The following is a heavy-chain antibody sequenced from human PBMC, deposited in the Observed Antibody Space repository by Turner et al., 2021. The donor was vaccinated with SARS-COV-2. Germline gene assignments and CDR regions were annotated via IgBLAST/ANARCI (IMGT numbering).Heavy chain of an antibody. Sequence: QLQLQESGPGLVKPSETLSLTCSFSGGSISSSSYYCGWIRQPPGKGLEWIGSIYYSGSTYYNPSLKSRVTISVDTSKNQFSLKLSSVTAADTAVYYCASPDTAMVTWPQGFDYWGQGTLVTVSS. CDR3: ASPDTAMVTWPQGFDY. V-gene: IGHV4-39*01. CDR1: GGSISSSSYY. J-gene: IGHJ4*02. CDR2: IYYSGST. D-gene: IGHD5-18*01.